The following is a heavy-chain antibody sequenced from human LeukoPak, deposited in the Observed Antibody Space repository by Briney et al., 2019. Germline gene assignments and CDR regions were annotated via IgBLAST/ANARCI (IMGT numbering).Heavy chain of an antibody. CDR3: ARKYYYDSSGRNAFDI. Sequence: ASVKVSCKASGGTFSSYAISWVRQAPGQGLEWMGRIIPILGIANYAQKFQGRVTITADKSTSTAYMELRSLRSDDTAVYYCARKYYYDSSGRNAFDIWGQGTMVTVSS. CDR1: GGTFSSYA. V-gene: IGHV1-69*04. CDR2: IIPILGIA. J-gene: IGHJ3*02. D-gene: IGHD3-22*01.